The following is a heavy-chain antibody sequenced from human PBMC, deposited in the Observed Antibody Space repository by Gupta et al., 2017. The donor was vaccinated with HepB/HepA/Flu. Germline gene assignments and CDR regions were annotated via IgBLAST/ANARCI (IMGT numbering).Heavy chain of an antibody. Sequence: QVQLVQYGAEVKKHGSSVKVYCRASGGTFISHAISWVRQAPGQGLEWMGRIIPILGVANYAQNFQGRVTITADKSTSTAYMELRSLRSEDTAVYYCASMGDIVATPEIGASETRSDYYYYGMDVWCQGTTVTVS. CDR3: ASMGDIVATPEIGASETRSDYYYYGMDV. D-gene: IGHD5-12*01. V-gene: IGHV1-69*04. CDR1: GGTFISHA. CDR2: IIPILGVA. J-gene: IGHJ6*02.